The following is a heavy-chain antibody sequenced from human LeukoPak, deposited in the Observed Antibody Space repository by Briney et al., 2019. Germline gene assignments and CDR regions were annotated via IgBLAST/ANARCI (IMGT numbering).Heavy chain of an antibody. Sequence: SETLSLTCTVSGGSISSYYWSWIRQPAGKGLEWIGRIYTSGSTNYNPSLTSRVTISVDTSKNQFSLKLSSVTAADTAVYYCARFTVRGVNDYWGQGTLVTVSS. CDR1: GGSISSYY. CDR3: ARFTVRGVNDY. J-gene: IGHJ4*02. CDR2: IYTSGST. D-gene: IGHD3-10*01. V-gene: IGHV4-4*07.